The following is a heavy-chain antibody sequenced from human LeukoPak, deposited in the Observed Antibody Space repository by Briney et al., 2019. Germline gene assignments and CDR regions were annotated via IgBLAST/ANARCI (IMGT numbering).Heavy chain of an antibody. CDR3: ARGMATPDY. J-gene: IGHJ4*02. Sequence: SETLSLTCAVYGGSFSGYYWSWIRQPPGKGLEWIGEINHSGSANYNPSLKSRVTISVDTSKNQFSLKLSSVTAADTAVYYCARGMATPDYWGQGTLVTVSS. D-gene: IGHD5-24*01. V-gene: IGHV4-34*01. CDR2: INHSGSA. CDR1: GGSFSGYY.